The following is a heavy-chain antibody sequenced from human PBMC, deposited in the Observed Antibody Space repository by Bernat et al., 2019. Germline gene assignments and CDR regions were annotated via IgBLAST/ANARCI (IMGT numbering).Heavy chain of an antibody. CDR3: ARHSSQLPLEGGGEYFDY. J-gene: IGHJ4*02. CDR2: IYYSGST. D-gene: IGHD2-2*01. Sequence: QLQLQESGPGLVKPSETLSLTCTVSGGSISSSSYYWGWIRQPPGKGLEWIGSIYYSGSTYYNPSLKSRVTISVDTSKNQFSLKLSSVTAADTAVDYCARHSSQLPLEGGGEYFDYWGQGTLVTVSS. CDR1: GGSISSSSYY. V-gene: IGHV4-39*01.